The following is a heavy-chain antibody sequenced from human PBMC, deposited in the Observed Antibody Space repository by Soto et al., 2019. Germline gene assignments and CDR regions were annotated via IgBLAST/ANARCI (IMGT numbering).Heavy chain of an antibody. D-gene: IGHD5-18*01. CDR1: GFTFSSYG. Sequence: QVQLVESGGGVGQPGRSLRLSCAASGFTFSSYGMHWVRQAPGKGLEWVAVIWYDGSNKYYADSVKGRFTISRDNSKNTLYLQMNSLRAEDTAVYYCARDIFPGGGYSYGYGMDVWGQGTTVTVSS. J-gene: IGHJ6*02. V-gene: IGHV3-33*01. CDR3: ARDIFPGGGYSYGYGMDV. CDR2: IWYDGSNK.